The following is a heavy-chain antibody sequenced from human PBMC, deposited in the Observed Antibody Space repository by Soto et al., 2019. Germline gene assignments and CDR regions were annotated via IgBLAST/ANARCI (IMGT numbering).Heavy chain of an antibody. Sequence: SETLSLTCTVSGASITFGGYSWSWIRQTPGKGLEWIGYINHLETTFYNPSFESRLTLSIDRAKNQFSLKLHSMSAADRAVYFCARGGGSDSFDYWGQGIPVTVSS. J-gene: IGHJ4*02. V-gene: IGHV4-30-2*01. CDR1: GASITFGGYS. D-gene: IGHD1-26*01. CDR2: INHLETT. CDR3: ARGGGSDSFDY.